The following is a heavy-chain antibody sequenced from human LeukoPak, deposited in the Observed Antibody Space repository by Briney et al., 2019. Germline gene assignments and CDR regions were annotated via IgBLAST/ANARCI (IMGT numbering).Heavy chain of an antibody. J-gene: IGHJ4*02. Sequence: GGSLRLSCAASGFTLSNYWMSWVRPAAGKGLEWVANIKQDESKKYYVDSVKGRFTISRHNAKNSLYLQMNSLTAEDTAVYYCAREIYGEDFFDYWGQGTLVTVSS. CDR1: GFTLSNYW. V-gene: IGHV3-7*01. CDR2: IKQDESKK. CDR3: AREIYGEDFFDY. D-gene: IGHD3-10*01.